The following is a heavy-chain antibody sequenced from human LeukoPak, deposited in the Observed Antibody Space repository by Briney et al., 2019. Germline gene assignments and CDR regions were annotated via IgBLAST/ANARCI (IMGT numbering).Heavy chain of an antibody. Sequence: ASVKVSCKASGYTFTSYDIYWVRQATGQGPEWMGWMNPNSGNTGSAQRFQGRVTMTRNTSIRTAYMELISLTSEDTAVYFCARGLSKSRITPFGPWGQGTLVTVSS. CDR2: MNPNSGNT. CDR3: ARGLSKSRITPFGP. D-gene: IGHD3-10*01. V-gene: IGHV1-8*01. J-gene: IGHJ5*02. CDR1: GYTFTSYD.